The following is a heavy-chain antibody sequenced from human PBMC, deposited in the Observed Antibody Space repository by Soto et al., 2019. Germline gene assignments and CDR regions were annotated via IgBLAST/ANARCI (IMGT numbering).Heavy chain of an antibody. J-gene: IGHJ3*01. D-gene: IGHD2-15*01. CDR3: AREEGYCNGGPCYRGAFDF. CDR2: IGNSNNPT. Sequence: EVPLVESGGGLVKPGGSPRLSCAASGFTFSDYSMLWVRQAPGKGLEWLAFIGNSNNPTFYADSVRGRFTISRDNPKSSVYLQMNSLREEDTAVYFCAREEGYCNGGPCYRGAFDFWGQGTIVTVSS. V-gene: IGHV3-21*02. CDR1: GFTFSDYS.